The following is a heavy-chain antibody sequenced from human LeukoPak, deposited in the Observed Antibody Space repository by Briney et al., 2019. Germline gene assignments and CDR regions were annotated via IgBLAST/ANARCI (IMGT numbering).Heavy chain of an antibody. Sequence: GGSLRLSCAASGFTFSSYAMHWVRQAPGKGLEYVSAISSNGGSTYYANSVKGRFTISRDNSKNTLYLQMGSLRAEDMAVYYCARGRGTNWFDPWGQGTLVTVSS. CDR1: GFTFSSYA. V-gene: IGHV3-64*01. J-gene: IGHJ5*02. CDR2: ISSNGGST. CDR3: ARGRGTNWFDP.